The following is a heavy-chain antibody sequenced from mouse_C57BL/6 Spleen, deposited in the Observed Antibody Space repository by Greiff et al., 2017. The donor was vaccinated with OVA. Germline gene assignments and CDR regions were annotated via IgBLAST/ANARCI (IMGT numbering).Heavy chain of an antibody. V-gene: IGHV1-55*01. Sequence: QVQLQQPGAELVKPGASVKMSCKASGYTFTSYWITWVKQRPGQGLEWIGDIYPGSGSTNYNEKFKSKATLTVDTSSSTAYMQLSSLTSEDSVVYYCARAGSSLDYDMDYWGQGTSVTVSS. CDR3: ARAGSSLDYDMDY. CDR2: IYPGSGST. CDR1: GYTFTSYW. D-gene: IGHD1-1*01. J-gene: IGHJ4*01.